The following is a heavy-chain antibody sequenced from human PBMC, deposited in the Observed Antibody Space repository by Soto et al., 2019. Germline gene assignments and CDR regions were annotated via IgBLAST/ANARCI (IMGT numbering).Heavy chain of an antibody. Sequence: QVQLVQSGAEVKKPGSSVKVSCKASGGTFSSYAISWVRQAPGQGLEWMGGIIPIFGTANYAQKFQGRVTITADESTSTAYMELSSLRSEDTAVYYCARGEVPVGATADYYGMDVWGQGTTVTVSS. CDR2: IIPIFGTA. CDR1: GGTFSSYA. D-gene: IGHD1-26*01. CDR3: ARGEVPVGATADYYGMDV. J-gene: IGHJ6*02. V-gene: IGHV1-69*01.